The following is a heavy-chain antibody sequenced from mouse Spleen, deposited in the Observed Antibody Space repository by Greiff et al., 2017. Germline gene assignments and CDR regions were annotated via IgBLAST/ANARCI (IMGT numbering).Heavy chain of an antibody. V-gene: IGHV1-42*01. Sequence: VQLQQSGPELVKPGASVKISCKASGYSFTGYYMNWVKQSPEKSLEWIGEINPSTGGTTYNQKFRAKATLTVDKSSSTAYMQLKSLTSEDSAVYYCARSRNRVYYYDGSYSAWFAYWGQGTLVTVSA. D-gene: IGHD1-1*01. CDR1: GYSFTGYY. J-gene: IGHJ3*01. CDR3: ARSRNRVYYYDGSYSAWFAY. CDR2: INPSTGGT.